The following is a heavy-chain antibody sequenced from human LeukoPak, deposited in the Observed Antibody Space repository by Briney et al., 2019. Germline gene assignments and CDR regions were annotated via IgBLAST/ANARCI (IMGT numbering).Heavy chain of an antibody. V-gene: IGHV4-59*08. CDR2: IYYSGST. J-gene: IGHJ4*02. D-gene: IGHD2/OR15-2a*01. CDR1: GGSISSYY. Sequence: SGTLSLTCTVSGGSISSYYWSWIRQPPGKGLEWIGYIYYSGSTNYNPSLKSPVPISVDTSKNQFSLKLSSVTAADTAVYYCARHVIYYFDYWGQGTLVTVSS. CDR3: ARHVIYYFDY.